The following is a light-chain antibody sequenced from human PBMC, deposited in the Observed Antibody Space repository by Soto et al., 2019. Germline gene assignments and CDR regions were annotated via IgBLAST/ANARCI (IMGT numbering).Light chain of an antibody. Sequence: IQLTQSPSTLSASVGDRVIITCRASQNTRNWVAWYQQTPGKAPKLLVSKTSSLESGVPSRFSGSGSGTEFTLTISSLQPDDFETDYCHQYNTHPWTYGQGTRVEIK. CDR2: KTS. CDR1: QNTRNW. J-gene: IGKJ1*01. CDR3: HQYNTHPWT. V-gene: IGKV1-5*03.